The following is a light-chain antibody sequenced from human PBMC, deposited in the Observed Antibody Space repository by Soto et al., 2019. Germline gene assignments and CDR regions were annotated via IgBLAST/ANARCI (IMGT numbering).Light chain of an antibody. V-gene: IGKV3-15*01. Sequence: EIVMTQSPATLSVSPGGRATLSCRASQSVSGNLAWYQQKPGQAPRLLIYGASTRATGIPARFSGSGSGTEFTLTITSLQSEDFAVYYCQQYNNWPPITFGQGTRREIK. CDR2: GAS. CDR1: QSVSGN. CDR3: QQYNNWPPIT. J-gene: IGKJ5*01.